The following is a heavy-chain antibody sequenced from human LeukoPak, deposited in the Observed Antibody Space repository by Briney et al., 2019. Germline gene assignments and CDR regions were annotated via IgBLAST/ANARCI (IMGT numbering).Heavy chain of an antibody. J-gene: IGHJ5*02. CDR2: IYPGDSDT. CDR3: ARLEYCGGDCYSYNWFDP. CDR1: GYSFTSYW. D-gene: IGHD2-21*02. V-gene: IGHV5-51*01. Sequence: GESLKISCKGSGYSFTSYWIGWERQMPGKGLEWMGIIYPGDSDTRYSPSFQGQVTISADKSISTAYLQWSSLKASDTAMYYCARLEYCGGDCYSYNWFDPWGQGTLVTVSS.